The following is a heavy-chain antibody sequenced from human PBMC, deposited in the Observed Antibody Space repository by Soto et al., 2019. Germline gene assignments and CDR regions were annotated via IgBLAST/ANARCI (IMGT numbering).Heavy chain of an antibody. CDR3: ARASTVTIYYYYYGMDV. CDR2: IYYSGST. V-gene: IGHV4-30-4*01. J-gene: IGHJ6*02. CDR1: GGRISSGDYY. D-gene: IGHD4-17*01. Sequence: QLQLQESSPGLVKPSPTLSLTCPVSGGRISSGDYYWSWIRQAPGKGQEWIGYIYYSGSTYYNPSIRSRVSIAVNTSMNPYSLKLSSVTAADTAVYYCARASTVTIYYYYYGMDVWGQGTTVTVSS.